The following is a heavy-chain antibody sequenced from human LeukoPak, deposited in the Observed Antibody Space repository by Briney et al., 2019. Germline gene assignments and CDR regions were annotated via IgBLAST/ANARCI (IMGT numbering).Heavy chain of an antibody. CDR1: GFTVSSNY. CDR2: IKHDGSAM. Sequence: PGGSLRLSCAASGFTVSSNYMSWVRQAPGKGLEWVANIKHDGSAMHYVDSVRGRFTISRDNAKNSLYLQMNSLRAEDTAVYYCARDPNGADYWGQGTLVTVSS. CDR3: ARDPNGADY. D-gene: IGHD4-17*01. V-gene: IGHV3-7*01. J-gene: IGHJ4*02.